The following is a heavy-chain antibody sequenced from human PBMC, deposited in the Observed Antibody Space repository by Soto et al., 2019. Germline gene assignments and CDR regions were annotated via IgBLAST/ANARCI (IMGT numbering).Heavy chain of an antibody. Sequence: EAQLLESGGGLEHPGGSLRLSCTASGFAFSSYAMSWVRQAPGKGLEWVSGISGSGGSTYYADSVKGRFTISRDNSKNTLYLQMNSLRAEDTAVHYCAKGYDLSGYSRMDVWGQGTTVTVSS. CDR3: AKGYDLSGYSRMDV. V-gene: IGHV3-23*01. J-gene: IGHJ6*02. CDR1: GFAFSSYA. D-gene: IGHD5-18*01. CDR2: ISGSGGST.